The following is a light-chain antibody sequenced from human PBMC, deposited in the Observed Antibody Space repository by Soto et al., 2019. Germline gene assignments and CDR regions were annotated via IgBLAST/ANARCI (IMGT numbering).Light chain of an antibody. Sequence: QSVLTQPPSVSGAPGQRVTISCTGSSSNIGAGYDVRWYQQLPGTAPKLLIYGNSNRPSGVPDRFSGSKSGTSASLAITGLQAEDDADYYCQSYDSSLSGYVFGTGTKLTVL. J-gene: IGLJ1*01. V-gene: IGLV1-40*01. CDR1: SSNIGAGYD. CDR3: QSYDSSLSGYV. CDR2: GNS.